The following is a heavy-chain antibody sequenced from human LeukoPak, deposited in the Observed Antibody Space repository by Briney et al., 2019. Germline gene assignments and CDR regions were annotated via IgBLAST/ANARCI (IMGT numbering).Heavy chain of an antibody. D-gene: IGHD5-12*01. J-gene: IGHJ4*02. CDR2: IKEDGSEK. CDR3: ARGGGYDYFDY. V-gene: IGHV3-7*01. CDR1: GFTFSSYW. Sequence: PGGSLRLSCAASGFTFSSYWMSWVRQAPGKGLEWVANIKEDGSEKYYVDSVKGRFTISRDNAKNSLYLQMNSLRAEDTAVYYCARGGGYDYFDYWGQGTLVTVSS.